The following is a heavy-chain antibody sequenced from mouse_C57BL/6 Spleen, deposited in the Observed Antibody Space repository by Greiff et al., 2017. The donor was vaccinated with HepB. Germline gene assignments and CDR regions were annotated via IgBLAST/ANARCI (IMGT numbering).Heavy chain of an antibody. D-gene: IGHD2-5*01. V-gene: IGHV5-6*01. J-gene: IGHJ1*03. CDR2: ISSGGSYT. Sequence: EVKLVESGGDLVKPGGSLKLSCAASGFTFSSYGMSWVRQTPDKRLEWVATISSGGSYTYYPDSVKGRFTISRDNAENTLYLQMSSLKSEDTAMYYCARSPSTIVTTRYFDVWGTGTTVTVSS. CDR1: GFTFSSYG. CDR3: ARSPSTIVTTRYFDV.